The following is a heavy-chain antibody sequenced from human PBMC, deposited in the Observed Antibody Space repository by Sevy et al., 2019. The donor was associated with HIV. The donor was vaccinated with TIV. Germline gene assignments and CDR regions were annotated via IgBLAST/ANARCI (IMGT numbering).Heavy chain of an antibody. D-gene: IGHD5-18*01. CDR1: RFTFSDSW. CDR2: INEDGSRL. Sequence: AGSLRLSCVASRFTFSDSWMTWVRQAPAKGLERIAFINEDGSRLGYVDSVRGRFTISRENTKNSLYLQVNSLRAEDTAVYFCARDRAYSALDYWGQGTLVTVSS. V-gene: IGHV3-7*01. CDR3: ARDRAYSALDY. J-gene: IGHJ4*02.